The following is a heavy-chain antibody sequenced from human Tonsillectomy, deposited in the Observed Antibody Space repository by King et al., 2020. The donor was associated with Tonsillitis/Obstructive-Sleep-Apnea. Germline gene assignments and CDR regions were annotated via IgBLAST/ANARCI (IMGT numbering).Heavy chain of an antibody. V-gene: IGHV1-46*01. CDR2: INPSGGST. J-gene: IGHJ6*03. D-gene: IGHD2-21*01. Sequence: VQLVESGAEVKKPGASVKVSCKASGYTFTSYYMHWVRQAPGQGLEWMGIINPSGGSTSYTQKFQGRVTMTRDTSPSTVYMELSSLRSEDTAVYYCARGYCGDCYFDHYYYYYMDVWGKGTTVTVSS. CDR1: GYTFTSYY. CDR3: ARGYCGDCYFDHYYYYYMDV.